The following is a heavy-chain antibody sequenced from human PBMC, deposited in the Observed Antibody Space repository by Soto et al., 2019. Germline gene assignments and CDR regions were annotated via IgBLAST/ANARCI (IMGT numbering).Heavy chain of an antibody. CDR3: TTDDPINKH. Sequence: EVQLVESGGDLVKPGGSLRLSCSASRFAFSNAWMSWVRQAPGKGLEWVGRIKSKTDGGTTDYAAPVKGRFAISRDDSKNPVYLQMNSLKTDDTAVYYFTTDDPINKHRGQGTLVTVSS. CDR1: RFAFSNAW. CDR2: IKSKTDGGTT. V-gene: IGHV3-15*01. J-gene: IGHJ4*02.